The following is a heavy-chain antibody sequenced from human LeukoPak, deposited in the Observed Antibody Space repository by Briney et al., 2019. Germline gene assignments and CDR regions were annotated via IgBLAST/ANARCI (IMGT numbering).Heavy chain of an antibody. V-gene: IGHV1-46*01. CDR3: ARERDSSSSSGY. J-gene: IGHJ4*02. CDR1: GYTFTRYY. Sequence: ASVKVSCKASGYTFTRYYMQWVRQAPGQGLEWMGIINPSGGNANYAQEFQGRVTLTRDTSTSTVYMELSSLRSEDTAIYYCARERDSSSSSGYRGQGTLVTVSS. CDR2: INPSGGNA. D-gene: IGHD6-13*01.